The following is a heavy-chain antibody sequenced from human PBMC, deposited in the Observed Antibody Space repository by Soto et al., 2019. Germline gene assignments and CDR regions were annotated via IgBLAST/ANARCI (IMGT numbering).Heavy chain of an antibody. CDR3: ARLLLYSTSGRGWFDP. CDR1: GFTFSKFW. J-gene: IGHJ5*02. V-gene: IGHV3-7*03. D-gene: IGHD2-2*02. Sequence: DVQLVESGGGLVQPGGSLRVSCITSGFTFSKFWMSWVRQAPGKGLEWVANIKHDGSQSYYEDSVKGRFTISRDNAKNSLYLQVNSLRVDDTAVYFCARLLLYSTSGRGWFDPRGQGTLVTVSS. CDR2: IKHDGSQS.